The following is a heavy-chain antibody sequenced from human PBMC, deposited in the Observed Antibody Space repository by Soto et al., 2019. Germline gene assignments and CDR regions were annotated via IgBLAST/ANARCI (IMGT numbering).Heavy chain of an antibody. CDR1: GFTFSSYA. CDR3: AVLTGTTGFDY. J-gene: IGHJ4*02. CDR2: ISYDGSNK. V-gene: IGHV3-30-3*01. D-gene: IGHD1-7*01. Sequence: QVQLVESGGGVVQPGRSLRLSCAAAGFTFSSYAMHWVRQAPGKGLEWVAVISYDGSNKYYADSVKGRFTISRDNSTNTLYLQMTSLRAEDTAGYYCAVLTGTTGFDYWGQGTLVTVSA.